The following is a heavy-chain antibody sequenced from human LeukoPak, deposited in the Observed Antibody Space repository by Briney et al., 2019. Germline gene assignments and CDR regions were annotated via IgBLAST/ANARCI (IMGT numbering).Heavy chain of an antibody. CDR1: GGSFSGYY. Sequence: SETLSLTCAVYGGSFSGYYWSWIRQPPGKGLEWIGEINHSGSTNYNPSLKSRGTISVDTSKNQFSLKLSSVTAADTAVYYCARGLMSGSYSDYWGQGTLVTVSS. CDR2: INHSGST. D-gene: IGHD1-26*01. J-gene: IGHJ4*02. V-gene: IGHV4-34*01. CDR3: ARGLMSGSYSDY.